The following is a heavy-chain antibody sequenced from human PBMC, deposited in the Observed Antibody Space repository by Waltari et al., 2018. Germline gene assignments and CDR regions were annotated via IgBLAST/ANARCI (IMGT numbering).Heavy chain of an antibody. J-gene: IGHJ4*02. Sequence: EVQRVESGGGLVQPGGSLRLSCAAPGFTFSSYGMNWVRQAPGKGLEWISYISGSGTTIYYADSVKGRFTISRDDAENSLYLQMNSLRAEDTALYYCARRFDSWGQGTRVTVSS. V-gene: IGHV3-48*03. CDR2: ISGSGTTI. CDR1: GFTFSSYG. CDR3: ARRFDS.